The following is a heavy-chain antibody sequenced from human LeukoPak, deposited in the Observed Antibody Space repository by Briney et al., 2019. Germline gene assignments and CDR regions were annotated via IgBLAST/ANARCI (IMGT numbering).Heavy chain of an antibody. CDR1: GFTFSSYA. Sequence: QAGGSLRLSCAASGFTFSSYAMSWVRQAPGKGLEWVSAISGSGGSTYYADSVKGRFTISRDNSKSTLYLQMNSLRAEDTAVYYCAKDFQTVGATGFDYWGQGTLVTVSS. V-gene: IGHV3-23*01. CDR2: ISGSGGST. CDR3: AKDFQTVGATGFDY. J-gene: IGHJ4*02. D-gene: IGHD1-26*01.